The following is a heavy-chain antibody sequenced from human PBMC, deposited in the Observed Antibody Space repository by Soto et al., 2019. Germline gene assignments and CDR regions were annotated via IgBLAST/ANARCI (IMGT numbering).Heavy chain of an antibody. Sequence: QVQLVQSGAEVKKPGASVNVSCKASGYTFSNYGISWVRQAPGQGLEWMGWISAYNGNTNYAQKLQGRVTMTTDTSTSTVYMEWRSLRSDDTAVYYCARDRLEATQYDRAREAYWGQGSLLIVSS. D-gene: IGHD3-22*01. CDR1: GYTFSNYG. CDR2: ISAYNGNT. V-gene: IGHV1-18*04. J-gene: IGHJ4*02. CDR3: ARDRLEATQYDRAREAY.